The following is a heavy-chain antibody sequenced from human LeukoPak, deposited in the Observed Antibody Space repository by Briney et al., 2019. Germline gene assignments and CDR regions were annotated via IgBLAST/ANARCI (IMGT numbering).Heavy chain of an antibody. CDR3: ARDSDSSGYFNS. CDR1: GFTFSDYY. J-gene: IGHJ4*02. V-gene: IGHV3-11*04. CDR2: ISSSGRTI. D-gene: IGHD3-22*01. Sequence: PGGSLRLSCAASGFTFSDYYMSWVRQAPGKGLEWVSYISSSGRTIYYADSVRGRFTISRDNAKNSLYLQMNILRAEDTAVYYCARDSDSSGYFNSWGQGTLVTVSS.